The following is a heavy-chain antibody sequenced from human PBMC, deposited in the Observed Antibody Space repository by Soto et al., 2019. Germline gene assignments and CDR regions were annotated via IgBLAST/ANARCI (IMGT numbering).Heavy chain of an antibody. D-gene: IGHD5-12*01. CDR3: ARQALSGYDYYYFDY. Sequence: GESLKISCKGSGYSFTSYWIVWVRQMPGKGLEWMGIIFPGDSDTTYSPSFQGQVTISVDKSISTTYLQWSSLKASDSAIYYCARQALSGYDYYYFDYWGQGTLVTVSS. V-gene: IGHV5-51*01. CDR2: IFPGDSDT. J-gene: IGHJ4*02. CDR1: GYSFTSYW.